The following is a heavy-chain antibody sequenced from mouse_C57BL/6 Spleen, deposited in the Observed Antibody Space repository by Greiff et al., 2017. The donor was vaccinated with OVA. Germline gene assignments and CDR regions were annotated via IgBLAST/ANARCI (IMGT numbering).Heavy chain of an antibody. D-gene: IGHD1-1*01. CDR1: GYAFSSSW. Sequence: QVQLKESGPELVKPGASVKISCKASGYAFSSSWMNWVKQRPGKGLEWIGRIYPGDGDTNYNGKFKGKATLTADKSSSTAYMQISSLTSEDSAVYFCAEDYGSSYDWFAYWGQGTLVTVSA. CDR3: AEDYGSSYDWFAY. V-gene: IGHV1-82*01. CDR2: IYPGDGDT. J-gene: IGHJ3*01.